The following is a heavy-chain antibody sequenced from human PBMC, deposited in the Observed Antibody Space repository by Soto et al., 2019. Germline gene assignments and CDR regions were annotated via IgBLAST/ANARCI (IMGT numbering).Heavy chain of an antibody. J-gene: IGHJ5*02. CDR2: ISYSGTT. CDR1: GDSISSNNNY. D-gene: IGHD5-18*01. V-gene: IGHV4-30-4*01. CDR3: ARGRGYSYGLDP. Sequence: SETLSLTCTVSGDSISSNNNYWSWIRQPPGEGLEWIGFISYSGTTSYSPSLKSRVAISLDTSKNQFSLSLSSVTAADTAVYYCARGRGYSYGLDPWGQGTLVTISS.